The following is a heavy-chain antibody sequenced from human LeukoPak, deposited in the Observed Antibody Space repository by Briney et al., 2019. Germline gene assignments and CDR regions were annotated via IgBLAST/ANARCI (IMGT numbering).Heavy chain of an antibody. V-gene: IGHV3-23*01. CDR1: GFTFSSYS. CDR3: AKDSPSYVWGSYREPDY. Sequence: GGSLRLSCAASGFTFSSYSMNWVRQAPGKGLEWVSAISGSGGSTYYADSVKGRFTISRDNSKNTLYLQMNSLRAEDTAVYYCAKDSPSYVWGSYREPDYWGQGTLVTVSS. D-gene: IGHD3-16*02. J-gene: IGHJ4*02. CDR2: ISGSGGST.